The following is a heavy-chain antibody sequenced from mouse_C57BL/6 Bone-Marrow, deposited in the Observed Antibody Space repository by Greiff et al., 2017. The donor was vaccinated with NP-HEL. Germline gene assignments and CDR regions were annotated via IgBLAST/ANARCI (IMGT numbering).Heavy chain of an antibody. V-gene: IGHV5-6*01. Sequence: EVKVVESGGDLVKPGGSLKLSCAASGFTFSSYGMSWVRQTPDKRLEWVATISSGGSYTYYPDSVKGRFTISRDNAKNTLYLQMSSLKSEDTAMYYCARQGYYYGSSLLAYWGQGTLVTVSA. CDR2: ISSGGSYT. J-gene: IGHJ3*01. CDR1: GFTFSSYG. D-gene: IGHD1-1*01. CDR3: ARQGYYYGSSLLAY.